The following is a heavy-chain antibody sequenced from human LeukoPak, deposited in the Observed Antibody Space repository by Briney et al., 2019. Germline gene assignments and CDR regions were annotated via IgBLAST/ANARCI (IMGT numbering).Heavy chain of an antibody. CDR2: IIPIFGTA. CDR1: GYTFTSYA. CDR3: ARIREYYYYYMDV. V-gene: IGHV1-69*06. J-gene: IGHJ6*03. Sequence: GASVRISCKASGYTFTSYAMNWVRQAPGQGLECMGGIIPIFGTANYAQKFQGRVTITADKSTSTAYMELSSLRSEDTAVYYCARIREYYYYYMDVWGKGTTVTVSS.